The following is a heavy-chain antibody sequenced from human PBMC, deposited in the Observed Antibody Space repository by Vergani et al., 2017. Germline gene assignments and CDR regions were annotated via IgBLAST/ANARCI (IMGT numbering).Heavy chain of an antibody. Sequence: QVQLQQWGAGLLKPSETLSLTCAVYGGSFSGYYWSWIRQPPGKGLEWIGYIYYSGSTNYNPSLKSRVTISVDTSKNQFSLKLSSVTAADTAVYYCARLTRTGGFQWELPTRVDIWGQGTMVTVSS. CDR1: GGSFSGYY. CDR3: ARLTRTGGFQWELPTRVDI. CDR2: IYYSGST. D-gene: IGHD1-26*01. J-gene: IGHJ3*02. V-gene: IGHV4-34*11.